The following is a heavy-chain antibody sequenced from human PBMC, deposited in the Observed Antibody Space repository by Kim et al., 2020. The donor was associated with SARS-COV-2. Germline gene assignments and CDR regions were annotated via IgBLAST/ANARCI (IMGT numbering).Heavy chain of an antibody. Sequence: GGSLRLSCAASGFTFSSYSMNWVRQAPGKGLEWVSSISSSSYIYYADSVKGRFTISRDNAKNSLYLQMNSLRAEDTAVYYCASDGQFLEWLSPWYYYYYMDVWGKGTAVTLSS. J-gene: IGHJ6*03. CDR3: ASDGQFLEWLSPWYYYYYMDV. D-gene: IGHD3-3*01. V-gene: IGHV3-21*01. CDR1: GFTFSSYS. CDR2: ISSSSYI.